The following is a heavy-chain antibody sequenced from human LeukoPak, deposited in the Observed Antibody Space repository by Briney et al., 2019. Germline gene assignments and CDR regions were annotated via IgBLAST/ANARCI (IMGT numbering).Heavy chain of an antibody. CDR1: GFTFSSNW. Sequence: GGSLRLSCAASGFTFSSNWMHWVRQAPGEGLEWVSYISSSSSTIYYADSVKGRFTISRDNSKNTLYLQMNSLRAEDTAVYYCARGNSSWPGKNWFDPWGQGTLVTVSS. CDR3: ARGNSSWPGKNWFDP. V-gene: IGHV3-48*01. D-gene: IGHD6-13*01. CDR2: ISSSSSTI. J-gene: IGHJ5*02.